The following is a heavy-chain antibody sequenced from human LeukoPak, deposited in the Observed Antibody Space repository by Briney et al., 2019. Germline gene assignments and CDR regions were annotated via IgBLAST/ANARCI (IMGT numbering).Heavy chain of an antibody. CDR2: ISYDGSNK. D-gene: IGHD2-21*01. CDR1: GFTFSSYG. Sequence: GGSLRLSCAASGFTFSSYGMHWVRQAPGKGLEWVAVISYDGSNKYYADSVKGRFTIPRDNSKNTLYLQMNSLRAEDTAVYYCANDLPPPLGVIPNNDYWGQGTLVTVSS. CDR3: ANDLPPPLGVIPNNDY. V-gene: IGHV3-30*18. J-gene: IGHJ4*02.